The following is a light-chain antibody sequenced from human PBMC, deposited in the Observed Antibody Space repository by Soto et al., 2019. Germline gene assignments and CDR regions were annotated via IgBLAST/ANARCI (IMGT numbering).Light chain of an antibody. CDR3: QHYDTKWT. J-gene: IGKJ1*01. CDR1: QRVARW. CDR2: GAS. V-gene: IGKV1-5*01. Sequence: DIQMTQSPSTLTASVGDRAIITCRASQRVARWLAWYQQKPGKAPKVLISGASNLESVVPSRFSGSGFGTQFTLTISSLQPDDSATYYCQHYDTKWTFGQGTKVEI.